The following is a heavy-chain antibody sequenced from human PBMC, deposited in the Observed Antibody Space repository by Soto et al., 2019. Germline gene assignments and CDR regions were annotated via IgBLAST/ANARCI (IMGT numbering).Heavy chain of an antibody. CDR3: ARFTHSSTGYTSGSYFDY. CDR1: GFTFSSYS. V-gene: IGHV3-21*01. CDR2: ISSNSSYI. Sequence: EVQLVESGGGLVKPGGSLRLSCAASGFTFSSYSMNWFRQAPVNGLQWVSSISSNSSYIYYAVSVKGRFTISRDNAKNSLYLQMSSLRAEDTAVYFCARFTHSSTGYTSGSYFDYWGQGSLLTVSS. J-gene: IGHJ4*02. D-gene: IGHD6-25*01.